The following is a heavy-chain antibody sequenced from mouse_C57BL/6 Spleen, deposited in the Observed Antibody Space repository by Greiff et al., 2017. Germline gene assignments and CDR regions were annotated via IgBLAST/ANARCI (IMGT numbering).Heavy chain of an antibody. CDR1: GFTFNTYA. CDR3: GRWDDYRGAMDY. Sequence: EVMLVESGGGLVQPKGSLKLSCAASGFTFNTYAMHWVRQAPGKGLEWVARIRSKSSNYETYYVDSVNDRFTISRDDSQSRLHLQMNNLKTEDTAMYYCGRWDDYRGAMDYWGQGTSVTVSS. J-gene: IGHJ4*01. CDR2: IRSKSSNYET. D-gene: IGHD2-14*01. V-gene: IGHV10-3*01.